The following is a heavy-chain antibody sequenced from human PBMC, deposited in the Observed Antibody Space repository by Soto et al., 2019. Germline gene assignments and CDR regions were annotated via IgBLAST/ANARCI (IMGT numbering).Heavy chain of an antibody. CDR1: GDRVSSNTAS. Sequence: SQTLSLTCAISGDRVSSNTASWNWIRQSPSRGLEWLGRTYFRSKWYNDYAVSVKSRIIINPDTSNNQFSLQLNSVTPEDTAVYFCAKGENLGPKTGYAFDPWGQGVMVTVSS. D-gene: IGHD5-12*01. V-gene: IGHV6-1*01. CDR2: TYFRSKWYN. CDR3: AKGENLGPKTGYAFDP. J-gene: IGHJ5*02.